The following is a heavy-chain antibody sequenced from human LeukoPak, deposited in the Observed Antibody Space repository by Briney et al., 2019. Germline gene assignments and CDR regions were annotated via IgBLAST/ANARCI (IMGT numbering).Heavy chain of an antibody. CDR3: AQTTGWPGFDF. J-gene: IGHJ4*02. D-gene: IGHD6-19*01. Sequence: PSETLSLTCSASGASTSSRYWSWIRQFPGGTLEWTGHIYNAKNTKYNPSLTSRVTISVDTSRNQFSLSLTSLTAADTAIYYCAQTTGWPGFDFWGPGALVTVSS. CDR1: GASTSSRY. CDR2: IYNAKNT. V-gene: IGHV4-59*08.